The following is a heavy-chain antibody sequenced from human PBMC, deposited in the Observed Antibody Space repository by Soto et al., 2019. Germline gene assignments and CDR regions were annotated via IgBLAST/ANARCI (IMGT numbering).Heavy chain of an antibody. J-gene: IGHJ6*02. D-gene: IGHD2-2*01. CDR3: ARHLKYCSSTSCYPGRYYYYYYGMDV. CDR1: GYSFTSYW. Sequence: PGESLKISCNGSGYSFTSYWIGWVRQVPGKGLEWMGIIYPGDSDTRYSPSFQGQVTISADKSISTAYLQWSSLKASDTAMYYCARHLKYCSSTSCYPGRYYYYYYGMDVWGQGTTVTVSS. CDR2: IYPGDSDT. V-gene: IGHV5-51*01.